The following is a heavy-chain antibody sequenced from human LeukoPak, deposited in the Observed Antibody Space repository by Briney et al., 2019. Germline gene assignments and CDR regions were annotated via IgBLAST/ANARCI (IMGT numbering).Heavy chain of an antibody. CDR3: ARINNWNFVPGGYYYMDV. Sequence: PSETLSLTCTVSGGSISSSSYYWGWIRQPPGTGLEWIGSIYYSGSTYYNPSLKSRVTISVDTSKNQFSLKLSSVTAADTAVYYCARINNWNFVPGGYYYMDVWGKGTTVTVSS. CDR1: GGSISSSSYY. D-gene: IGHD1-7*01. V-gene: IGHV4-39*07. CDR2: IYYSGST. J-gene: IGHJ6*03.